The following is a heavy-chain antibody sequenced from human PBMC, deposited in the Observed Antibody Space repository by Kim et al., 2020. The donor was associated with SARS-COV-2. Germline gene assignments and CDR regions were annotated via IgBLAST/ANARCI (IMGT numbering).Heavy chain of an antibody. Sequence: GGSLRLSCVASGMTFSSNAMHWVRQAPGKGLEWVALIWYDGSNTYYSDSVKGRFTISRDNSNNTLHLQMNNLRADDTAVYYCARGGALYYGSGSHYMRVVYGMDVWGQGTSVIVSS. CDR2: IWYDGSNT. V-gene: IGHV3-33*01. D-gene: IGHD3-10*01. J-gene: IGHJ6*02. CDR1: GMTFSSNA. CDR3: ARGGALYYGSGSHYMRVVYGMDV.